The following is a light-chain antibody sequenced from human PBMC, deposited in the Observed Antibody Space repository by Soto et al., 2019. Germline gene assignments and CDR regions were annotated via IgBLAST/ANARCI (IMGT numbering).Light chain of an antibody. CDR2: DAS. J-gene: IGKJ1*01. CDR3: QQYETFSGT. V-gene: IGKV1-5*01. CDR1: QTVNTW. Sequence: DIQLTQSPSTLSASVGERVTITCRASQTVNTWLAWYQHKPGKAPKLLIYDASVLETGVPSRFSGFSSGTEFTLTISSLQPDDFATYYCQQYETFSGTFGPGTKVDIK.